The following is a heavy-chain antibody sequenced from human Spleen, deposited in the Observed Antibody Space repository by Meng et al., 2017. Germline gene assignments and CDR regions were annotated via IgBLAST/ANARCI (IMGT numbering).Heavy chain of an antibody. CDR1: GYTFTGYY. Sequence: ASVKVSCKASGYTFTGYYMHWVRQAPGQGLEWMGRINPNSGGTNYAQKFQGRVTMTRDTSISTAYMDLSSLRSDDTAMYYCARDGRGDTAIDYWGQGTLVTVSS. D-gene: IGHD5-18*01. CDR2: INPNSGGT. CDR3: ARDGRGDTAIDY. J-gene: IGHJ4*02. V-gene: IGHV1-2*06.